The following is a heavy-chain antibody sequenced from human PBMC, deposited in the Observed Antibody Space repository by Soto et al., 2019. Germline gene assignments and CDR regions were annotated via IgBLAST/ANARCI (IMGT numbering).Heavy chain of an antibody. V-gene: IGHV1-8*01. Sequence: QVQLVQSGAEVKKPGASVKVSCKASGYTFTSYDINWVRQATGQGLEWMGGMNPNSGNTGYAQTFQGRLTMTRNPSICTAYMELSSLRSEATAVYYCARGLANMVGGVSMDVWGKGTTVTVSS. CDR1: GYTFTSYD. D-gene: IGHD3-10*01. CDR2: MNPNSGNT. J-gene: IGHJ6*03. CDR3: ARGLANMVGGVSMDV.